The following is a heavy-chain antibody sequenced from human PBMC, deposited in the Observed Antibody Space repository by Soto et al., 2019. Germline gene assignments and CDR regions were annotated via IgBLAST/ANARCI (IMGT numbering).Heavy chain of an antibody. CDR3: ARDRAEASDS. V-gene: IGHV3-7*05. CDR2: INQDGGQR. Sequence: HPGGSLRLSCAASGFTFTNYWMSWVRQAPGKGLEWVANINQDGGQRYYVDSVKGRFSISRDNAKNSVFLQLNSLRGEDTATYYCARDRAEASDSWGQGTLVTVSS. CDR1: GFTFTNYW. J-gene: IGHJ4*02.